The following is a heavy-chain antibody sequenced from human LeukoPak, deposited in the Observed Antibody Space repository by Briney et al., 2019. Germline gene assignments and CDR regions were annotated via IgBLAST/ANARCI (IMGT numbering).Heavy chain of an antibody. CDR3: ATLLGATPYYFDY. D-gene: IGHD1-26*01. CDR1: GYTLTELS. V-gene: IGHV1-24*01. J-gene: IGHJ4*02. CDR2: FDPEDGET. Sequence: ASVKVSCKVSGYTLTELSMHWARQAPGKGLEWMGGFDPEDGETIYAQKFQGRVTMTEDTSTDTAHMELSSLRSEDTAVYYCATLLGATPYYFDYWGQGTLVTVSS.